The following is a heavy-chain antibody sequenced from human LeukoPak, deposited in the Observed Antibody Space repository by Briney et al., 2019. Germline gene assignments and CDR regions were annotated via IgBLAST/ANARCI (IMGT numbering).Heavy chain of an antibody. V-gene: IGHV3-30*18. CDR1: AFTYSSYG. D-gene: IGHD6-13*01. Sequence: GGSLRLSCAASAFTYSSYGMHWVRQAPGKGLEWVAVISYDGSNKYYADSVKGRFTISRDNSKNTLYLQMNSLRAEDTAVYYCAKDLVHSSSWYTGLDYWGQGTLVTVSS. CDR3: AKDLVHSSSWYTGLDY. J-gene: IGHJ4*02. CDR2: ISYDGSNK.